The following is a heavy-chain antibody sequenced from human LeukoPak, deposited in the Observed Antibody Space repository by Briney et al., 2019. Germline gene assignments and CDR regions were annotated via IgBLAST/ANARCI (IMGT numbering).Heavy chain of an antibody. D-gene: IGHD6-19*01. CDR3: VKDDRPYRIAVAAGDY. Sequence: PGGSLRLSCAASGFTFSSYGMHWVRQAPGKGLEWAAVISYDGSTEYYADSVKGRFTISRDNSKNTLYLQINSLRAEDTAVYYCVKDDRPYRIAVAAGDYWGQGPLVTVSS. J-gene: IGHJ4*02. CDR2: ISYDGSTE. V-gene: IGHV3-30*18. CDR1: GFTFSSYG.